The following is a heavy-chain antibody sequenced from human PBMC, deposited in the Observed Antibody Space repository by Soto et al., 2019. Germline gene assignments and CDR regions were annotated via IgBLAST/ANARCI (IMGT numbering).Heavy chain of an antibody. J-gene: IGHJ5*02. Sequence: SETLSLTCAVYGGSFSGYYWSWIRQPPGKGLEWIGEINHSGSTNYNPSLKSRVTISVDTSKNQFSLKLSSVTAADTAVYYCARGFGHYGESWLDPWGQGTLVTVSS. CDR1: GGSFSGYY. V-gene: IGHV4-34*01. CDR2: INHSGST. D-gene: IGHD4-17*01. CDR3: ARGFGHYGESWLDP.